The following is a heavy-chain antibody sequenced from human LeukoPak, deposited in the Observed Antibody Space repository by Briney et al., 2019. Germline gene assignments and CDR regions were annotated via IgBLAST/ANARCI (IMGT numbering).Heavy chain of an antibody. CDR3: ARVQSHCGGDCYSLDY. D-gene: IGHD2-21*02. J-gene: IGHJ4*02. V-gene: IGHV4-30-4*01. CDR1: GGSISSGDYY. Sequence: SQTLSLTCTVSGGSISSGDYYWSWLRQPPGKGLEWIGYIYYSGSTYYNPSLKSRVTISVDTSKNQFSLKLSSVTAADTAVYYCARVQSHCGGDCYSLDYWGQGTLVTVSS. CDR2: IYYSGST.